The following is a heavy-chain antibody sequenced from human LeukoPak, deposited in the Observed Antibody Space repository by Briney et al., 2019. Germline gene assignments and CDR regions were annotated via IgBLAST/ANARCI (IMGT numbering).Heavy chain of an antibody. J-gene: IGHJ3*02. D-gene: IGHD5-12*01. CDR1: GFTFSSYS. Sequence: GGSLRLSCAASGFTFSSYSMNWVRQAPGKGLEWVSSISSSSSYIYYADSVKGRFTISRDNAKNSPYLQMNSLRAEDTAVYYCARVRVVATIEDAFDIWGQGTMVTVSS. V-gene: IGHV3-21*01. CDR2: ISSSSSYI. CDR3: ARVRVVATIEDAFDI.